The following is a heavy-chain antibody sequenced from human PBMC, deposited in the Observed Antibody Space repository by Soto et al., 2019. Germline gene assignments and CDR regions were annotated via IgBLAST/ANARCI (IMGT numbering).Heavy chain of an antibody. V-gene: IGHV1-18*01. CDR1: GYTFTSYG. D-gene: IGHD1-26*01. Sequence: QVQLVQSGAEVKKPGASVKVSCKASGYTFTSYGIIWVRQAPGQGLEWMGWINPYNANTKYAQKVQGRVTMTTDTSTSTAYTELTSLRSDDTAGYYCAKGAVWEPEYYSDYLGQGTLVAVSS. CDR3: AKGAVWEPEYYSDY. J-gene: IGHJ4*02. CDR2: INPYNANT.